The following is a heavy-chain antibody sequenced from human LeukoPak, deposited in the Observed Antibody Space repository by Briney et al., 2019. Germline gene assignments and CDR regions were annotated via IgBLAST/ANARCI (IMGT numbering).Heavy chain of an antibody. CDR3: ARLMNSITIFGVAIHVYYMDV. Sequence: SETLSLTCTVSGGSISSSSYYWGWIRQPPGKGLEWIGSIYYSGSTYYNPSLKSRVTISVDTSKNQFSLKLSSVTAADTAVYYCARLMNSITIFGVAIHVYYMDVWGKGTTVTVSS. D-gene: IGHD3-3*01. CDR2: IYYSGST. V-gene: IGHV4-39*07. J-gene: IGHJ6*03. CDR1: GGSISSSSYY.